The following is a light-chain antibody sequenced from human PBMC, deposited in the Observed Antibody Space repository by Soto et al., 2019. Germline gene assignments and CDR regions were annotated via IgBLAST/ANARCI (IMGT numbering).Light chain of an antibody. J-gene: IGLJ2*01. CDR2: DVS. CDR1: SSDVGGYNY. CDR3: SSYTSSRGVV. Sequence: QSVLTQPASVSGSPGQSITISCTGTSSDVGGYNYVSWYQQHPGKAPKLMIYDVSNRPSGVSNRFSGSKSCNTASLTISGLQAEDEADYYCSSYTSSRGVVFGGGTKLTVL. V-gene: IGLV2-14*01.